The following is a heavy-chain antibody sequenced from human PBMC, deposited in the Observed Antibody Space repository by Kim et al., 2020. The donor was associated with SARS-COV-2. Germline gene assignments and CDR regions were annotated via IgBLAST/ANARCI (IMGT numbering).Heavy chain of an antibody. D-gene: IGHD3-22*01. V-gene: IGHV3-15*01. J-gene: IGHJ4*02. CDR2: ITSKTDAGTT. CDR3: DY. Sequence: GGSLRLSCAASGFTFSNVWMTWVRQVSGKGLEWVGRITSKTDAGTTDFAAPVKGRITISRDDSKNTLYLLYVQMNSLETEVIVGRQFDYWGQGTLLTVSS. CDR1: GFTFSNVW.